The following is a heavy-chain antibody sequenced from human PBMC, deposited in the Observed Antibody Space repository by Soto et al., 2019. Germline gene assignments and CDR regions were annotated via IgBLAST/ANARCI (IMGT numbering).Heavy chain of an antibody. Sequence: GGSLRLSCAASGFTFSSYAMSWVRQAPGKGLEWVSAISGSGGSTYYADSVKGRFTISRENSKNTLYLQMNSLRAEDTAVYYCEKPDYGGNSYYFDYWGQGTLVTVSS. CDR2: ISGSGGST. CDR1: GFTFSSYA. J-gene: IGHJ4*02. V-gene: IGHV3-23*01. D-gene: IGHD4-17*01. CDR3: EKPDYGGNSYYFDY.